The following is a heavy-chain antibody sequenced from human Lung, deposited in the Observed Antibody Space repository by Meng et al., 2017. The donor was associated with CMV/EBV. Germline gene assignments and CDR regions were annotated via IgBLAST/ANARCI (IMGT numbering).Heavy chain of an antibody. CDR1: GISVSSNY. CDR2: IYTGGST. CDR3: ARDHAVTGSGIDY. D-gene: IGHD6-19*01. J-gene: IGHJ4*02. V-gene: IGHV3-66*02. Sequence: LTXXASGISVSSNYMTWVRQAPGKGLEWVPVIYTGGSTYYADSVQGRFTISRDNSKNTLYLQMNSLRAGDTAVYYCARDHAVTGSGIDYWGQGTLVTVSS.